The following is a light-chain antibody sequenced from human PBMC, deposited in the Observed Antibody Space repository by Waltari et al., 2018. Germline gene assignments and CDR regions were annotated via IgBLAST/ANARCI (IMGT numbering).Light chain of an antibody. J-gene: IGKJ4*01. V-gene: IGKV3-11*01. Sequence: EIVLTQSPATLSLSPGERATVYCRASQTINNYLAWYQQRPGQAPRLLIYDASTRATGIPARFSGSGSGTDFTLTISSLEPEDFAIYYCQRRSNWPPTLTFGGGTKVEIK. CDR1: QTINNY. CDR2: DAS. CDR3: QRRSNWPPTLT.